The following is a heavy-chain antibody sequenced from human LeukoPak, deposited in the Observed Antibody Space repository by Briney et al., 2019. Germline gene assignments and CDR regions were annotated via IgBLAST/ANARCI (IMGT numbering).Heavy chain of an antibody. D-gene: IGHD3-3*01. CDR2: ISSSGSTI. J-gene: IGHJ5*02. CDR3: AREVQGYYDFWGGYYPNWFDP. Sequence: GGSLRLSCAASGFTFSDYYMSWIRQAPGKGLEWVSYISSSGSTIYYADSVKGRFTISRDNAKNSLYLQMNSLRAEDTAVYYCAREVQGYYDFWGGYYPNWFDPWGQGTLVTVSS. V-gene: IGHV3-11*04. CDR1: GFTFSDYY.